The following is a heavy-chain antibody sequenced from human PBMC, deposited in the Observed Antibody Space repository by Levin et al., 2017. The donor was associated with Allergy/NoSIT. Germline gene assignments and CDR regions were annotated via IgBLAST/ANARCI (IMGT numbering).Heavy chain of an antibody. CDR2: ISYDGSNK. V-gene: IGHV3-30*18. J-gene: IGHJ6*02. D-gene: IGHD2-8*01. Sequence: PGGSLRLSCAASGFTFSSYGMHWVRQAPGKGLEWVAVISYDGSNKYYADSVKGRFTISRDNSKNTLYLQMNSLRAEDTAVYYCAKEHPDYEAMVYDLWNRMNYGMDVWGQGTTVTVSS. CDR3: AKEHPDYEAMVYDLWNRMNYGMDV. CDR1: GFTFSSYG.